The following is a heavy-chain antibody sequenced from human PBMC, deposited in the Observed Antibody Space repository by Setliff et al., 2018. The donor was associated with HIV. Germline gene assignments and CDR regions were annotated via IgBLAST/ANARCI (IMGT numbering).Heavy chain of an antibody. Sequence: PSETLSLTCTVSGGSISSSSYYWGWIRQPPGKGLEWIGSIYYSGSADYNRSLKSRVTISVDTSKSQISLKLNSVTAADTAVYYCARSPGVDTNMAFDYWGQGILVTVSS. V-gene: IGHV4-39*07. CDR3: ARSPGVDTNMAFDY. D-gene: IGHD5-18*01. J-gene: IGHJ4*02. CDR1: GGSISSSSYY. CDR2: IYYSGSA.